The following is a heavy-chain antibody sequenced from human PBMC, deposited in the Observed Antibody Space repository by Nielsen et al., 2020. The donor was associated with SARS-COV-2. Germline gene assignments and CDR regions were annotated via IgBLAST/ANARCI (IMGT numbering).Heavy chain of an antibody. CDR3: AREYYDYVWGSYRYTKFDY. CDR1: GFTFSSYW. D-gene: IGHD3-16*02. V-gene: IGHV3-7*03. J-gene: IGHJ4*02. Sequence: GGSLRLSCAASGFTFSSYWMSWVRQAPGKGLEWVANIKQDGSEKYYVDSVKGRFTISRDNAKNSLYLQMNSLRAEDTAVYYCAREYYDYVWGSYRYTKFDYWGQGTLVTVSS. CDR2: IKQDGSEK.